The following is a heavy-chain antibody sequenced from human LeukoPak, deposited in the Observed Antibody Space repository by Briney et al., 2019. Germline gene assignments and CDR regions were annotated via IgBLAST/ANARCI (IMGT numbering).Heavy chain of an antibody. J-gene: IGHJ4*02. D-gene: IGHD3-10*01. Sequence: SGPTLVNPTQTLTLTCSLSGFSLSTSEMGVGWIRQPPGKALEWLAIIYWDDDKRYSPSLKSRLTITKDTSKDQVVLTVSNMDPVDTATYYCARRAGGSSFDFWGPGTLVTVSS. CDR3: ARRAGGSSFDF. CDR1: GFSLSTSEMG. V-gene: IGHV2-5*02. CDR2: IYWDDDK.